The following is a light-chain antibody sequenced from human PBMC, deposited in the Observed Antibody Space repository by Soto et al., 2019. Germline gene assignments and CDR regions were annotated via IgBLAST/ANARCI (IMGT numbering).Light chain of an antibody. CDR2: DAS. V-gene: IGKV3-11*01. Sequence: EIXXTQSPATLSLSPGERATLSCRASQSVSSYLAWYQQKPGQAPRLLIYDASNRATGIPARFSGSGSGTDFTLTISSLEPEDFAVYYCQQRSNWQTFGQGTKVEIK. CDR1: QSVSSY. CDR3: QQRSNWQT. J-gene: IGKJ1*01.